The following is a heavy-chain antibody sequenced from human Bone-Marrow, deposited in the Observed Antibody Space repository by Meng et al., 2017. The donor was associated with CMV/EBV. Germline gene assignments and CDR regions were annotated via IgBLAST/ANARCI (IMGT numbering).Heavy chain of an antibody. CDR1: GFTFSSYS. CDR2: ISWDSGSL. Sequence: SLKISCAASGFTFSSYSMNWVRQAPGKGLEWVSGISWDSGSLGYADSVKGRFTISRDNAKNSLYLQMTSLRAEDTALYYCAKGYWFDPWGQGTLVTVSS. J-gene: IGHJ5*02. V-gene: IGHV3-9*01. CDR3: AKGYWFDP.